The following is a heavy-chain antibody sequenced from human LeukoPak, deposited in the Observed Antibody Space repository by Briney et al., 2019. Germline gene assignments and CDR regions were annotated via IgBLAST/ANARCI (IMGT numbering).Heavy chain of an antibody. CDR1: GFTFSSYS. CDR2: ISSSSSYI. D-gene: IGHD6-13*01. Sequence: MTGGSLRLSCAASGFTFSSYSMNWVRQAPGKGLEWVSSISSSSSYIYYADSVKGRFTISRDNAKNSLYLQMNSLRAEDTAVYYCARNSDGYSSSWYIALDYYYYYYMDVWGKGTTVTVSS. V-gene: IGHV3-21*01. J-gene: IGHJ6*03. CDR3: ARNSDGYSSSWYIALDYYYYYYMDV.